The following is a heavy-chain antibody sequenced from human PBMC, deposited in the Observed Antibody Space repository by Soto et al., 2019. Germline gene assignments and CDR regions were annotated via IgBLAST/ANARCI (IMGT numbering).Heavy chain of an antibody. D-gene: IGHD6-19*01. V-gene: IGHV3-74*01. Sequence: GGSLRLSCAASGFTFNAYWMHWFRQAPGKGLVWVSRINSGGGTTTYADSVKGRFTISRDNAKNTLYLQMNSLRADDSAVYYCAKCLGHEGSGFYCNWFDPWGQGTLVTVSS. CDR1: GFTFNAYW. CDR3: AKCLGHEGSGFYCNWFDP. J-gene: IGHJ5*02. CDR2: INSGGGTT.